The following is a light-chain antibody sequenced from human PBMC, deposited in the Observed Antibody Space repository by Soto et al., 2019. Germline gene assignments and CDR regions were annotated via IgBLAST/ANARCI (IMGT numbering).Light chain of an antibody. CDR1: SSDVGGYNY. V-gene: IGLV2-14*01. J-gene: IGLJ1*01. CDR2: DVT. Sequence: QSALTQPASVSGSPGQSITISCTGTSSDVGGYNYVSWYQQHPGKAPKLMIYDVTKRPSGVSNRFSGSKSGNTASLIISGLQAEDEADYYCSSFTGSSTRYVFGTGTKLTVL. CDR3: SSFTGSSTRYV.